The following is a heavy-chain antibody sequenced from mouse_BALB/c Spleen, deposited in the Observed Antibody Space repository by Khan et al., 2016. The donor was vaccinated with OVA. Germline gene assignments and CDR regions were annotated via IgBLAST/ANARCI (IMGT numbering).Heavy chain of an antibody. D-gene: IGHD2-10*01. V-gene: IGHV9-1*02. CDR3: ARITAYRSADV. Sequence: QIQLVQSGPGLKKPGETVKISCKASGYTFTNYGMNWVKQAPGKGLKWMGWINTYTGEPTYADDFKGRFVFYLETAACTAYFQISNSRNEAITTDFCARITAYRSADVWGPGTTVTVSS. CDR1: GYTFTNYG. J-gene: IGHJ1*01. CDR2: INTYTGEP.